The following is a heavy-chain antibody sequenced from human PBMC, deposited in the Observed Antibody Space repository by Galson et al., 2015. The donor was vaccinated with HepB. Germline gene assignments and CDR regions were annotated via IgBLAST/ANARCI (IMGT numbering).Heavy chain of an antibody. J-gene: IGHJ4*02. Sequence: SLRLSCAASGFDFSSYAMSWVRQAPGKGLEWVTGISGSGGATYYADSVRGRFTISRDNSRKTLYLQMNSLRAEDTALYYCAKAVPIDFYSSRGYGYYFDYWGQGTLVTVSS. D-gene: IGHD6-13*01. CDR1: GFDFSSYA. CDR2: ISGSGGAT. CDR3: AKAVPIDFYSSRGYGYYFDY. V-gene: IGHV3-23*01.